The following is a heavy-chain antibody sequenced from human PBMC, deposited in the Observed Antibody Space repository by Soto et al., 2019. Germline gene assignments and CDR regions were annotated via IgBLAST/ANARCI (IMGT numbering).Heavy chain of an antibody. D-gene: IGHD3-10*01. V-gene: IGHV3-48*03. CDR1: GFTFSRFE. Sequence: GGSLKLSCAASGFTFSRFELHWVRQAPGKGLEWISYISSSGSTAYYASSVEGRFTISRDNANNSVYLQMDSLRAEDTALYYCTRAAWFPYLSFYWGQGALVTVSS. J-gene: IGHJ4*02. CDR3: TRAAWFPYLSFY. CDR2: ISSSGSTA.